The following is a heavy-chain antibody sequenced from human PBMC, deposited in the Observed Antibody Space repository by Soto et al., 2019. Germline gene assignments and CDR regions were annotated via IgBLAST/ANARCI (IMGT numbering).Heavy chain of an antibody. Sequence: SETLSLTCTVSGGSVSSGSYYWILIRQPPGKGLEWIGYIYYSGSTNYNPSLKSRVTISVDTSKNQLSLKLSSVTAADTAVYYCAISYCGCHCYRRVNRFAPRVKCTLVT. CDR1: GGSVSSGSYY. V-gene: IGHV4-61*01. J-gene: IGHJ5*02. D-gene: IGHD2-21*02. CDR3: AISYCGCHCYRRVNRFAP. CDR2: IYYSGST.